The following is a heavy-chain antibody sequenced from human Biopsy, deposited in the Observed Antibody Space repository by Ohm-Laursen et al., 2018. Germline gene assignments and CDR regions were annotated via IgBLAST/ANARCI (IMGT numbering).Heavy chain of an antibody. D-gene: IGHD2-15*01. V-gene: IGHV3-48*03. CDR3: ARAYPPPGRRLVVVAGDFDC. CDR2: IYGGGSPV. CDR1: GFAFNLYK. Sequence: SLRLSCSASGFAFNLYKMNWVRQAPGKGMEWISYIYGGGSPVSYADSVKGRFTISRDNAKNSLYLQMNSLRAEDTAVYYCARAYPPPGRRLVVVAGDFDCWGQGTRVTVSS. J-gene: IGHJ4*02.